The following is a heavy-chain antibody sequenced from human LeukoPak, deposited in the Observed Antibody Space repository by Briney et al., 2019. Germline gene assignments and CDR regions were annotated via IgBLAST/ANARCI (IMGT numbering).Heavy chain of an antibody. CDR2: IWYDGSNK. D-gene: IGHD3-22*01. V-gene: IGHV3-33*01. CDR3: ARVHYYDSSGYYLDIDY. J-gene: IGHJ4*02. CDR1: GVAFRSYG. Sequence: ACSGGLSWAESGVAFRSYGMRWVRQAPGKGLEWVAVIWYDGSNKYYADSVKGRFTISRDNSKNTLYLQMNSLRAEDTAVYYCARVHYYDSSGYYLDIDYWGQGTLVTVSS.